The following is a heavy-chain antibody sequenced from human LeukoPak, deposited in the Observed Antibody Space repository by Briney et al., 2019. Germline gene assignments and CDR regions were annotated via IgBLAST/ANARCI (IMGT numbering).Heavy chain of an antibody. V-gene: IGHV4-4*07. CDR1: GGSFSGYF. CDR3: ARAYCSSTSCYFFK. CDR2: ISSSGST. D-gene: IGHD2-2*01. J-gene: IGHJ4*02. Sequence: SETLSLTCAVFGGSFSGYFWNWIRQSPGKGLEWIGRISSSGSTNYNPSLKSRVTISVDTSKNQFSLKLSSVTAADTAVYYCARAYCSSTSCYFFKWGQGTLVTVSS.